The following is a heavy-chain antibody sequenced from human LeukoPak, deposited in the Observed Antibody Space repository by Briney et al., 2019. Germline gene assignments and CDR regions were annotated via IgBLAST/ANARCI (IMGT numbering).Heavy chain of an antibody. D-gene: IGHD3-10*01. CDR1: GGSISSSSYY. Sequence: SETLSLTCTVSGGSISSSSYYWGWIRQPPGKGLEWIGSIYYSGSTYYNPSLKSRVTISVDTSKNQFSLKLSSVTAADTAVYHCARGPYYYGSGSNVHYFDYWGQGTLVTVSS. CDR2: IYYSGST. CDR3: ARGPYYYGSGSNVHYFDY. V-gene: IGHV4-39*01. J-gene: IGHJ4*02.